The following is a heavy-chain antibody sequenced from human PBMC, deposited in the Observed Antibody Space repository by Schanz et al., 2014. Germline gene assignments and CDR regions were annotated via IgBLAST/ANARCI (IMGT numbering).Heavy chain of an antibody. Sequence: QVQLVQSGAEVKKPGASVRVSCKVSGYAFTTYGISWVRQAPGQGLEWMGWISDYNGKTNYAQKFQDRVIMSTDRSSSTAYLELRSLTSDDSAIYYCARHRFGVFYYGLDVWGQGTTILVSS. J-gene: IGHJ6*02. CDR3: ARHRFGVFYYGLDV. D-gene: IGHD3-10*01. CDR1: GYAFTTYG. V-gene: IGHV1-18*01. CDR2: ISDYNGKT.